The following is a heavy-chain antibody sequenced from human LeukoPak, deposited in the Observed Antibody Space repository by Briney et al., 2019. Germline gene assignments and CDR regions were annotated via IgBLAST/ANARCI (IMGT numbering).Heavy chain of an antibody. J-gene: IGHJ4*02. D-gene: IGHD5-12*01. Sequence: PGGSLRLSCAASGFTVSSNYMSWVRQAPGKGLEWVSVIYSGGSTYYADSVKGRFTISRDNSKNTLYLQMNSLRAEDTAVYYCATTPSGYDYYFDYWGQGTLVTVSS. CDR1: GFTVSSNY. CDR2: IYSGGST. V-gene: IGHV3-53*01. CDR3: ATTPSGYDYYFDY.